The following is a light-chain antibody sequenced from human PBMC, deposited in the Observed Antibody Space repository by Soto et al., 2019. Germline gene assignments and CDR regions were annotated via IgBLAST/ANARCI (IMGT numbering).Light chain of an antibody. CDR2: KAS. J-gene: IGKJ2*01. Sequence: DIQMTQSPSTLSASVGDRVTITCRASQSISSWLAWYQQKPGKAPNLLIYKASTLGSGVPSRFSGGGSGTEFTLTLSSLQPDDCATYYCQQHSSSSPYTFGQGTKLEIK. CDR1: QSISSW. V-gene: IGKV1-5*03. CDR3: QQHSSSSPYT.